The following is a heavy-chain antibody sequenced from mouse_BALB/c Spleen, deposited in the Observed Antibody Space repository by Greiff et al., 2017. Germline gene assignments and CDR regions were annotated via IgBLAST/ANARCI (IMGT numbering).Heavy chain of an antibody. Sequence: EVQLVESGGGLVQPGGSRKLSCAASGFTFSSFGMHWVRQAPEKGLEWVAYISSGSSTIYYADTVKGRLTISRDNPKNTLFLQMTSLRSEDTAMYYCARSGAMDYWGQGTSVTVSS. CDR2: ISSGSSTI. V-gene: IGHV5-17*02. CDR1: GFTFSSFG. D-gene: IGHD3-1*01. CDR3: ARSGAMDY. J-gene: IGHJ4*01.